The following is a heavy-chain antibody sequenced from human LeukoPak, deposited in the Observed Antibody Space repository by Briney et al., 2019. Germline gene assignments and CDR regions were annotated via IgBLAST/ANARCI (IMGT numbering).Heavy chain of an antibody. CDR3: ARPWSYGYEVDY. J-gene: IGHJ4*02. CDR1: GGTFSSYA. Sequence: SVKVSCKASGGTFSSYAISWVRQAPGQGLEWMGGIIPIFGTANYAQKFQGRVTITADKSTSTAYMELSSLRSEDTAVYYCARPWSYGYEVDYWGQGTLVTVSS. CDR2: IIPIFGTA. D-gene: IGHD5-18*01. V-gene: IGHV1-69*06.